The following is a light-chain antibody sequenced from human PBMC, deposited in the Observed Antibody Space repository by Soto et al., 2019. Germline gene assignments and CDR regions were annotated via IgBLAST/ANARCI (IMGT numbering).Light chain of an antibody. CDR2: AVS. J-gene: IGLJ1*01. V-gene: IGLV2-14*03. CDR1: SSDIGSYDH. CDR3: ISYTDRQSYL. Sequence: QSVLTQPASVSGSPGQSITISCSGTSSDIGSYDHVAWYQQFPGKSPKLIIYAVSDRPSGVSDRFSGSKSGISASLTLSGLQTEDEADYYCISYTDRQSYLFGTGTKATVL.